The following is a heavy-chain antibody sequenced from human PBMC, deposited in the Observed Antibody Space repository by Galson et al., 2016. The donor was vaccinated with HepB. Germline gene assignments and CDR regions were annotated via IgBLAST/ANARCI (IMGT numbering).Heavy chain of an antibody. D-gene: IGHD1-7*01. CDR3: VRERDRTLDY. CDR2: ISADSGDT. V-gene: IGHV1-18*01. CDR1: GYTFTTYG. Sequence: SVKVSCKASGYTFTTYGISWVRQAPGQGLEWMGWISADSGDTNHAQDLQGRVTLTTDTPTRTAYVELRNLRSDETAVYYCVRERDRTLDYWGQGTPVAVSS. J-gene: IGHJ4*02.